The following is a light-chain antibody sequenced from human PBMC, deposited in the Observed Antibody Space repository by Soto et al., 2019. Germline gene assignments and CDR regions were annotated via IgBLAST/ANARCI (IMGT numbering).Light chain of an antibody. V-gene: IGKV3-15*01. CDR2: DAS. CDR3: QQYNNWPPGRT. Sequence: EIVITQSPVTLSLSPGERATLSCRAGESVSSNLAWYQQKPGQAPRLLIYDASTRATGIPARFSGSGSGTEFTLTISSLQSEDFAVYYCQQYNNWPPGRTFGQGTKVEIK. CDR1: ESVSSN. J-gene: IGKJ1*01.